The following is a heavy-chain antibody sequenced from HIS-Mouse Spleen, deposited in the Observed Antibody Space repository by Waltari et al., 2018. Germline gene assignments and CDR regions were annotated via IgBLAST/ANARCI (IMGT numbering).Heavy chain of an antibody. V-gene: IGHV4-39*07. CDR2: IYYSGST. Sequence: QLQLQESGPGLVKPSETLSLTCTVPGCSISSSRYYSGWIRQPPGKGLEWIGSIYYSGSTYYNPSLKSRVTISVDTSKNQFSLKLSSVTAADTAVYYCAREIPYSSSWYDWYFDLWGRGTLVTVSS. CDR3: AREIPYSSSWYDWYFDL. D-gene: IGHD6-13*01. J-gene: IGHJ2*01. CDR1: GCSISSSRYY.